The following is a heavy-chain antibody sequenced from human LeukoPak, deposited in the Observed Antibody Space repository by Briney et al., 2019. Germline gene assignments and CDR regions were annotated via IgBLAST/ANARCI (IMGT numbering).Heavy chain of an antibody. CDR1: GFTVSSNY. Sequence: GGSLRLSCAASGFTVSSNYMSWVRQAPGKGLEWVSVIYSGGSTYYADSVKGRFTISRDNSKNTLYLQMNSLRAEDTAIYYCAKGPGKLVVVVSTFDYWGQGTLVTVSA. V-gene: IGHV3-53*01. D-gene: IGHD2-21*01. J-gene: IGHJ4*02. CDR2: IYSGGST. CDR3: AKGPGKLVVVVSTFDY.